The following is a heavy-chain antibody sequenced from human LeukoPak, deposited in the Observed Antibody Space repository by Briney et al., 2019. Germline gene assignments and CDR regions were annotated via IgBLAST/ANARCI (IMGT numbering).Heavy chain of an antibody. D-gene: IGHD3-22*01. CDR3: AKDRGYYDSSGYYYGYFDY. V-gene: IGHV3-11*04. Sequence: GGSLRLSCAAFGFSFSDYYMSWIRQAPGKGLEWVSHISSSGSTKKHADSVKGRFTISRDNSKNTLYLQMNSLRAEDTAVYYCAKDRGYYDSSGYYYGYFDYWGQGTLVTVSS. J-gene: IGHJ4*02. CDR2: ISSSGSTK. CDR1: GFSFSDYY.